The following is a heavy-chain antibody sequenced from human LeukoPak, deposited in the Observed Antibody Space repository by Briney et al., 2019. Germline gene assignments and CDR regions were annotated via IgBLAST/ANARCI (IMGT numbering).Heavy chain of an antibody. D-gene: IGHD3-10*01. Sequence: GGSLRLSCAASGFTFSSHWMSWLRQAPGKGLGWVANIKQDGSAKYYVDSVRGRFTISRDNAKNSLYLQMNSLRAEDTALYYCAKGLVWFGELSYYFDYWGQGTLVTVSS. CDR2: IKQDGSAK. J-gene: IGHJ4*02. V-gene: IGHV3-7*03. CDR1: GFTFSSHW. CDR3: AKGLVWFGELSYYFDY.